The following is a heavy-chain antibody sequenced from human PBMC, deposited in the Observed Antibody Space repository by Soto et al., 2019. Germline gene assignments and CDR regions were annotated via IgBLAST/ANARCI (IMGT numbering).Heavy chain of an antibody. D-gene: IGHD5-18*01. CDR1: GFIFSYFG. Sequence: GEALRLSCKASGFIFSYFGMHWVRQAPGKGLEWVAVISYDGNNKYYAQSVKGRFTISRDNSKNTLFLNMDSLRPEDTAVYHCVXGDLDTAVVNSPDAFDFWGPGTMVTVSS. CDR2: ISYDGNNK. J-gene: IGHJ3*01. V-gene: IGHV3-30*18. CDR3: VXGDLDTAVVNSPDAFDF.